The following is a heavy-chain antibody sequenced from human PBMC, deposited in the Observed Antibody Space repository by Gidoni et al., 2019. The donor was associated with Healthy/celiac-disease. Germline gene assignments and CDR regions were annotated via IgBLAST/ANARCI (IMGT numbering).Heavy chain of an antibody. CDR1: GGSISSSSYY. Sequence: QLQLQESGPGLVKPSETLSLTCTVSGGSISSSSYYWGWIRQPPGKGLEWIGSIYYSGSTYYNPSLKSRVTISVDTSKNQFSLKLSSVTAADTAVYYCARDGGPSGSYYGLDYWGQGTLVTVSS. CDR3: ARDGGPSGSYYGLDY. CDR2: IYYSGST. D-gene: IGHD1-26*01. V-gene: IGHV4-39*07. J-gene: IGHJ4*02.